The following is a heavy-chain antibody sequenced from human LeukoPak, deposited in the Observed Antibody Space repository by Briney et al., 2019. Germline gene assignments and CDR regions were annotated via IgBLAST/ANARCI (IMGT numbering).Heavy chain of an antibody. Sequence: PTGGSLRLSCAASGFTFSNYWMTWVRQAPGKGLEWVANIKPDESEKYYVGSVKGRFTISRDNAKNSLYLQMNSLRAEDTAVHYCAKWGPYDILTGRINWGQGTLVTVSS. V-gene: IGHV3-7*03. D-gene: IGHD3-9*01. CDR2: IKPDESEK. CDR1: GFTFSNYW. CDR3: AKWGPYDILTGRIN. J-gene: IGHJ4*02.